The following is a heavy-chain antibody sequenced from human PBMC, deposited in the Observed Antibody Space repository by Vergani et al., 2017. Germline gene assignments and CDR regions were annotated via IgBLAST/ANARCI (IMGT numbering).Heavy chain of an antibody. CDR1: GFTFSSYE. CDR2: ISSSGSTI. D-gene: IGHD2-2*01. V-gene: IGHV3-48*03. CDR3: ARARYQLNSHYMDV. J-gene: IGHJ6*03. Sequence: EVQLVESGGGLVQPGGSLRLSCAASGFTFSSYEMNWVRQAPGKGLEWVSYISSSGSTIYYADSVKGRFTISRDNAKNSLYLQMNSLRAEDTAVYYCARARYQLNSHYMDVWGKGTTVTVSS.